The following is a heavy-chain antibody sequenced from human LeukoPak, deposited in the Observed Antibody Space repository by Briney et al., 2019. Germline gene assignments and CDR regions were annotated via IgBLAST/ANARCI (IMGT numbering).Heavy chain of an antibody. CDR1: GGSISSGSYY. Sequence: ETLSLTCTVSGGSISSGSYYWSWIRQPGGKGLEWVANIKQDGSEKYYVDSVKGRFTISRDNAKNSLYLQMNSLRAEDTAVYYCARVDGDYGYYYMDVWGKGTTVTISS. CDR2: IKQDGSEK. J-gene: IGHJ6*03. D-gene: IGHD4-17*01. CDR3: ARVDGDYGYYYMDV. V-gene: IGHV3-7*01.